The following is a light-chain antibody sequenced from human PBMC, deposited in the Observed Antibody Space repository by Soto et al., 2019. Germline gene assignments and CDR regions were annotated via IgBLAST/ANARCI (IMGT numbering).Light chain of an antibody. CDR1: SSDIGNYNY. CDR3: SSFTGISTPYV. J-gene: IGLJ1*01. V-gene: IGLV2-14*01. CDR2: EVS. Sequence: QSVLTQPASVSGSPGQSITISCTGTSSDIGNYNYVSWYQQYPGKVPNLIIYEVSNRPSGVSNRFSGSKSGNTASLTISGLQAEDEADYYCSSFTGISTPYVFGTGTKLTVL.